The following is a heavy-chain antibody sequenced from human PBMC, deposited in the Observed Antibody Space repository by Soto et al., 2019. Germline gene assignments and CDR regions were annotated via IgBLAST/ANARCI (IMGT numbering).Heavy chain of an antibody. CDR3: ARDLPWVCGGGSCNTNEGNYGMDV. CDR2: INVYNDKT. V-gene: IGHV1-18*01. D-gene: IGHD2-15*01. J-gene: IGHJ6*02. Sequence: ASVKVSCKASGYTFTSYAFSWVRQAPGQGLEWMGWINVYNDKTRYAENVQGRITMTTDTSTSTVYMELRSLRSDDTAVYYCARDLPWVCGGGSCNTNEGNYGMDVWGQGTTVTVSS. CDR1: GYTFTSYA.